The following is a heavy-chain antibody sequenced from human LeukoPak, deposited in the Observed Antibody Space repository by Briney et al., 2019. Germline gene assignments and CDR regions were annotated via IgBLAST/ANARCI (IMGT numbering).Heavy chain of an antibody. CDR1: GGSFSGYY. J-gene: IGHJ4*02. D-gene: IGHD3-3*01. Sequence: PSETLSLTCAVYGGSFSGYYWSWIRQPPGKGLEWIGEINHSGSTNYNPSLKSRVTISVGTSKNQFSLKLSSVTAADTAVYYCARDDFWSGYGPFDYWGQGTLVTVSS. V-gene: IGHV4-34*01. CDR3: ARDDFWSGYGPFDY. CDR2: INHSGST.